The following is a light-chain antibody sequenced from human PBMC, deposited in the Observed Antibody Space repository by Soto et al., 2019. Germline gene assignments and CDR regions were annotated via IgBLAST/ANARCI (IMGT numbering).Light chain of an antibody. V-gene: IGLV2-11*01. J-gene: IGLJ1*01. CDR2: DVS. Sequence: QSVLAQPRSVSGSPGQSVTISCTGTSSDVGGHKYVSWYQHHPGKAPKLVIYDVSKRPSGVPDRFSGSKSGNTASLTISGLQAEDEADYHCCSYAGSNTYVFGTGTKVTVL. CDR1: SSDVGGHKY. CDR3: CSYAGSNTYV.